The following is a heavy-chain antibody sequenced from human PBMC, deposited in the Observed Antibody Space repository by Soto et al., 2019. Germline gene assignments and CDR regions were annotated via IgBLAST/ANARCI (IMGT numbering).Heavy chain of an antibody. D-gene: IGHD3-3*02. Sequence: LRLSCAASGFTFSNYAMNWVRQAPGKGLEWVSAISNSFSEGNTHYAASVKGRFSASRDNAKNSLSLQMDSLRPDDTAIYFCVKDEGIEAMDVWGQGTTVTVSS. J-gene: IGHJ6*02. CDR1: GFTFSNYA. CDR3: VKDEGIEAMDV. CDR2: ISNSFSEGNT. V-gene: IGHV3-23*01.